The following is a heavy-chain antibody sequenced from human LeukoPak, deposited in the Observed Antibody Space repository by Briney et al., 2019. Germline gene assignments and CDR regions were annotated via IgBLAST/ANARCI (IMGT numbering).Heavy chain of an antibody. Sequence: SVKVSCKASGGTFSSYAISWVRQAPGQGLEWMGRIIPILGIANYAQKFQGRVTITADKSTSTAYMELSSLRSEDTAVYYCARVFVVGNQDHYYGMEVWGQGTTVTVSS. CDR3: ARVFVVGNQDHYYGMEV. CDR1: GGTFSSYA. CDR2: IIPILGIA. J-gene: IGHJ6*02. D-gene: IGHD2-15*01. V-gene: IGHV1-69*04.